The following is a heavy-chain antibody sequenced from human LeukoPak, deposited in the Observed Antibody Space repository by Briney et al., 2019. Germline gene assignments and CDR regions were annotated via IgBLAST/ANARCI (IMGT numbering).Heavy chain of an antibody. D-gene: IGHD5-12*01. J-gene: IGHJ4*02. Sequence: GSPRVSSKASRYTLSGDFMHWGPQAPGPGREWMGRFNANSGVTNYAQKLPGRVTMSRDTTISTAYMGQSRLRSEDTGVYFVGRLGPDISKYYFDYWGQGTLVTVSS. CDR1: RYTLSGDF. CDR2: FNANSGVT. V-gene: IGHV1-2*05. CDR3: GRLGPDISKYYFDY.